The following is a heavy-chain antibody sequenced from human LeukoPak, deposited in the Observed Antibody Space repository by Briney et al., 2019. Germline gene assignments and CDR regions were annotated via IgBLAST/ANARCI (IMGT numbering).Heavy chain of an antibody. CDR1: GGSINSYY. D-gene: IGHD2-15*01. Sequence: SETLSLTCTVSGGSINSYYWSWIRQPPGKGLEWIGYIYYSGSTNYNPSLKSRVTISVDTSKNQFSLKLSSVTAADTAVYYCARDRSYCSGGSCSYYFDYWGQGTLATVSS. V-gene: IGHV4-59*12. CDR3: ARDRSYCSGGSCSYYFDY. J-gene: IGHJ4*02. CDR2: IYYSGST.